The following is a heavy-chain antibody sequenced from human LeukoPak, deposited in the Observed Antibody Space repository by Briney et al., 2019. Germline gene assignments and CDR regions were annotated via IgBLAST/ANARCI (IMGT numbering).Heavy chain of an antibody. Sequence: SETLSLTCTVSGGSISNYYWSWIRQPPGKGLEWIGYIYYSGSTNYNPSLKSRVTISVDTSKNQFFLNPNSVTAADTAVYYCARGPNRYSSGWYFFDNWGQGTLVTVSS. V-gene: IGHV4-59*01. CDR1: GGSISNYY. J-gene: IGHJ4*02. D-gene: IGHD6-19*01. CDR3: ARGPNRYSSGWYFFDN. CDR2: IYYSGST.